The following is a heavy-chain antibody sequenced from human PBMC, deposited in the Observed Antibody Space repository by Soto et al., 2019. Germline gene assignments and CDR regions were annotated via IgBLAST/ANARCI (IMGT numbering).Heavy chain of an antibody. D-gene: IGHD2-15*01. J-gene: IGHJ2*01. V-gene: IGHV4-31*03. CDR1: GGSISSGGYY. Sequence: QVQLQESGPGLVKPSQTLSLTCTVSGGSISSGGYYWSWLRQHPGKGLEWIGYIYYSGSTYYNPSLKSRVIISVDTTKNQCSMKPSSVTAADTAVYYCARDRPDYSFPHRSWYFDFCGRGTLVTVSS. CDR2: IYYSGST. CDR3: ARDRPDYSFPHRSWYFDF.